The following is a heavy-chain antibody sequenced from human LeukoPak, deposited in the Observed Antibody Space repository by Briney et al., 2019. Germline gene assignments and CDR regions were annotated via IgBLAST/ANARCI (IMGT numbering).Heavy chain of an antibody. CDR3: AKDGDSSGYLYYYYGMDV. CDR2: ISGSGGST. Sequence: GGSLRLSCAASGFTFSSYAMSWVRQAPGKGLEWVSAISGSGGSTYYADSVKGRFTISRDNSKNTLYLHMNSLRAEDTAVYYCAKDGDSSGYLYYYYGMDVWGQGTTVTVSS. J-gene: IGHJ6*02. V-gene: IGHV3-23*01. CDR1: GFTFSSYA. D-gene: IGHD3-22*01.